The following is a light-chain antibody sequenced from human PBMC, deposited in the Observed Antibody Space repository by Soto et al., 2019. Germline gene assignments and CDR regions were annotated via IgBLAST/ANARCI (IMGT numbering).Light chain of an antibody. Sequence: EIVLTQSPGTLSLSPGERATLLCRASQSVANNYLAWYQQKPGQAPNLLIYGTSKRATGIPDRFNGSGSGTDFPLNITRVAPEDFAVYYCQQFVNSPYTFGQGTRLEIK. J-gene: IGKJ5*01. CDR2: GTS. CDR3: QQFVNSPYT. V-gene: IGKV3-20*01. CDR1: QSVANNY.